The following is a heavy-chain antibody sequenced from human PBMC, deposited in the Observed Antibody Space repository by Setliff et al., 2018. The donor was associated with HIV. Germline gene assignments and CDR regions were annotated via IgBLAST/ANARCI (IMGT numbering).Heavy chain of an antibody. CDR2: IYKGGST. CDR3: ARSALWFGEADWYFDL. Sequence: PSETLSLTCAVSGYSVSGSYWWGWIRQPPGKGLEWIGWIGYIYKGGSTYYNPSLKSRVTMSVDTSKNHFSLKLRSVTAVDTAVYYCARSALWFGEADWYFDLWGRGALVTVSS. J-gene: IGHJ2*01. D-gene: IGHD3-10*01. CDR1: GYSVSGSYW. V-gene: IGHV4-28*01.